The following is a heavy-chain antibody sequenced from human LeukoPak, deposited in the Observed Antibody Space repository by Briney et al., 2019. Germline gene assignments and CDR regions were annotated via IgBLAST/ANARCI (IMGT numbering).Heavy chain of an antibody. D-gene: IGHD4-17*01. V-gene: IGHV3-23*01. Sequence: PGGSLRLSCAVSGVTFNSYGMSWVRQAPGKGLEWVSGISASGGSTWYADSVKGRFTISRDNSKNTMYLQMNSLRAEDTAVYYCAKDPYGDYIRWFDPWGQGTLDTVSS. CDR3: AKDPYGDYIRWFDP. CDR1: GVTFNSYG. CDR2: ISASGGST. J-gene: IGHJ5*02.